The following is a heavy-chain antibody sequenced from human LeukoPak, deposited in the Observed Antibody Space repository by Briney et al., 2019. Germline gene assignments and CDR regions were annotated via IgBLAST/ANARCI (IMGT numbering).Heavy chain of an antibody. Sequence: GGSLRLSCAASGFTFSSYAMHWVHQAPGKGLEWVAVISYDGSNKYYADSVKGRFTISRDNSKNTLYLQMNSLRAEDTAVYYCARVGVSRDYWGQGTLVTVSS. V-gene: IGHV3-30*04. D-gene: IGHD3-10*01. CDR1: GFTFSSYA. CDR2: ISYDGSNK. CDR3: ARVGVSRDY. J-gene: IGHJ4*02.